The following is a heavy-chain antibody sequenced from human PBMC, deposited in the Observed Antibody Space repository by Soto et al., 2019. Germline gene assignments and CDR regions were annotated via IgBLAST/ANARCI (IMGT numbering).Heavy chain of an antibody. CDR3: ARENEQWVAADN. D-gene: IGHD6-19*01. CDR2: ITSSGSTI. Sequence: SLRLSCAASGFTFSDYYMSWIRQAPGKGLEWVSYITSSGSTIYYADSVKGRFTISRDNAKNSLYLQMNSLRAEDTAVNYCARENEQWVAADNWGQGTLVTVSS. V-gene: IGHV3-11*01. CDR1: GFTFSDYY. J-gene: IGHJ4*02.